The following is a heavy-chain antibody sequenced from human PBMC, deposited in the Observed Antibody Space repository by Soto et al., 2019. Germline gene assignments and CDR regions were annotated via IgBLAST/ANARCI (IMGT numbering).Heavy chain of an antibody. CDR1: GGTFSSYA. V-gene: IGHV1-69*12. CDR2: IIPIFGTA. D-gene: IGHD3-22*01. CDR3: ARVQYYYDSSGYYYGSGYYGMDV. Sequence: QVQLVQSGAEVKKPGSSVKVSCKASGGTFSSYAISWVRQAPGQGLEWMGGIIPIFGTANYAQKFQGRVTITADESTSTAYMELSSLRSEDTAVYYCARVQYYYDSSGYYYGSGYYGMDVWGQGTTVTVSS. J-gene: IGHJ6*02.